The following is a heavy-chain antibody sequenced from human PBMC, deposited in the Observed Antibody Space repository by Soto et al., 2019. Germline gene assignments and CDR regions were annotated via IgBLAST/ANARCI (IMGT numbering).Heavy chain of an antibody. D-gene: IGHD1-26*01. Sequence: PVGSLRLSCAASGFTFSSYAMSWVRQAPGKGLEWVSAISATGGSTYSAVSVKGRFTISRDNSKNTLYLQMDSLRAEDTAVYYCAKGGSYEGFDPWGQGTLVTVSS. J-gene: IGHJ5*02. CDR1: GFTFSSYA. V-gene: IGHV3-23*01. CDR2: ISATGGST. CDR3: AKGGSYEGFDP.